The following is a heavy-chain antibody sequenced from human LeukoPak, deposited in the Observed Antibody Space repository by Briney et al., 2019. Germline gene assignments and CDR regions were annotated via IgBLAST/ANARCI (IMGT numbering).Heavy chain of an antibody. CDR2: IIPIFGTA. Sequence: ASVKVSCKASGGTFISYAISWVRQARGQGREWMGRIIPIFGTANNAQKFQGRVTITTDESTSTAYMDLSSLRSEDTAVYYCASGSSSWAAYYYYYMDVGGKGPTVTVS. J-gene: IGHJ6*03. CDR1: GGTFISYA. V-gene: IGHV1-69*05. CDR3: ASGSSSWAAYYYYYMDV. D-gene: IGHD6-13*01.